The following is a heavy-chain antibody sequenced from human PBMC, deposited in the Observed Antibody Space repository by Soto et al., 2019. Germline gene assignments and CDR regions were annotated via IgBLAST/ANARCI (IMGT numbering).Heavy chain of an antibody. CDR1: SYSISGGFY. D-gene: IGHD3-3*01. Sequence: SEILSLTCALSSYSISGGFYWAWIRQPPGKGLEWIGNIYHSGSAHYNQSLKRRATMSVDTSNNNFSLRLTSVNAADTAVYYCARVTIFEYWLDPWGKGILVTFYS. CDR2: IYHSGSA. J-gene: IGHJ5*02. V-gene: IGHV4-38-2*01. CDR3: ARVTIFEYWLDP.